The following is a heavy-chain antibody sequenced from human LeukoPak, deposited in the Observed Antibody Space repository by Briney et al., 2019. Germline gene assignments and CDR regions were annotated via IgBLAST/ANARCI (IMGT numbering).Heavy chain of an antibody. V-gene: IGHV3-33*01. CDR1: GFTFSSYG. D-gene: IGHD5-18*01. CDR2: IWYDGSSK. J-gene: IGHJ4*02. Sequence: GGSLRLSCAASGFTFSSYGTNWVRQAPAKGMAWVAVIWYDGSSKYYADSVKGRFTISRDNSKNTMYLQMNSLRAEDTAVYYCARDQGGYSYEYYFDYWGQGTLVTVSS. CDR3: ARDQGGYSYEYYFDY.